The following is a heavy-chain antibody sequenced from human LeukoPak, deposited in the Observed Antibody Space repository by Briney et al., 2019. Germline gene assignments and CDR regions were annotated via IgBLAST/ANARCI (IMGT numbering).Heavy chain of an antibody. D-gene: IGHD6-6*01. CDR2: MNPNSGRA. CDR3: TRTNPQLGRRDFFDL. V-gene: IGHV1-2*02. CDR1: DYTFNDYY. Sequence: ASVKVSFRASDYTFNDYYIHWVRQAPGQGLEWMGWMNPNSGRADSAQKFQGRVTMTSDTSISTAYMDLTSLTSDDTAVYYCTRTNPQLGRRDFFDLWGQGTLVIVSS. J-gene: IGHJ4*02.